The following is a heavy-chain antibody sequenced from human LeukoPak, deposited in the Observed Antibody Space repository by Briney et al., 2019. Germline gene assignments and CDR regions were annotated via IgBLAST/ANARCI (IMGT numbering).Heavy chain of an antibody. D-gene: IGHD1-26*01. CDR2: ISWNSGSI. CDR3: AKDREWVLLNAFDI. J-gene: IGHJ3*02. V-gene: IGHV3-9*01. Sequence: GRSLRLSCAASGFNFDDYAMHWVRQAPGKGLEWVSGISWNSGSIGYADSVKGRFTITRDNAKNSLYLQMNSLRAEDTALYYCAKDREWVLLNAFDIWGQGTMVTVSS. CDR1: GFNFDDYA.